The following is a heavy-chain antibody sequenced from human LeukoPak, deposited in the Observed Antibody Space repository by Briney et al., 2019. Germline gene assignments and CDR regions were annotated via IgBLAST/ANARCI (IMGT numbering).Heavy chain of an antibody. CDR1: GGTFSSYA. CDR2: IIPIFGTA. J-gene: IGHJ6*02. CDR3: ARGKMTTVTTLAYYYGMDV. Sequence: GASVKVSCKASGGTFSSYAISWVRQAPGQGLEWMGGIIPIFGTANYAQKFQGRVTITADESTSTAYMELSSLRSEDTAVYYCARGKMTTVTTLAYYYGMDVWGQGTTVTVSS. V-gene: IGHV1-69*13. D-gene: IGHD4-17*01.